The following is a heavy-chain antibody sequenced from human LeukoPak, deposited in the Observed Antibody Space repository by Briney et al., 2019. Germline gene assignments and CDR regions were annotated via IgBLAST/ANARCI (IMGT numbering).Heavy chain of an antibody. CDR2: IKQDGSEK. CDR1: GXTFSSYW. V-gene: IGHV3-7*05. J-gene: IGHJ4*02. Sequence: PGGSLRLSCAASGXTFSSYWMSWVRQAPGKGQEWVANIKQDGSEKYYVDSVKGRFTISRDNAKNSLYLQMNSLRAEDTAVYYCASQYSSRTYDYWGQGTLVTVSS. D-gene: IGHD6-13*01. CDR3: ASQYSSRTYDY.